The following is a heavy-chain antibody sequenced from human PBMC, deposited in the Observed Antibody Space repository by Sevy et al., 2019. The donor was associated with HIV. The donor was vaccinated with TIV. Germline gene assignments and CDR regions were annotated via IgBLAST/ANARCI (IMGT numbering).Heavy chain of an antibody. CDR2: ISSDSSRI. J-gene: IGHJ6*02. Sequence: GGSLRLSCAASGFMLSNYDMNWVRQAPGKGVEWVSYISSDSSRIYYADSVKGRLTISRDNAKNSLYVQMNRLRAEDTTVYYCAREGGYTDQGMDVWGQGATVTVSS. CDR1: GFMLSNYD. V-gene: IGHV3-48*01. D-gene: IGHD5-12*01. CDR3: AREGGYTDQGMDV.